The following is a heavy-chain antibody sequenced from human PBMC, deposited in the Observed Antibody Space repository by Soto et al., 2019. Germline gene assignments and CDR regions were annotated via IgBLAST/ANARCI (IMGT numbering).Heavy chain of an antibody. CDR2: VSYDGNHK. CDR3: AKDVGQQLVLNYGMDV. D-gene: IGHD6-13*01. CDR1: VFTFRSFG. J-gene: IGHJ6*02. V-gene: IGHV3-30*18. Sequence: QVQLVESGGGVIQPGTSLSLSCGSSVFTFRSFGMYWVRQAPGKGLEWVAVVSYDGNHKYYADSVKGRFTVSRDNAKNMLYLQMNSLRGEDTAVYYCAKDVGQQLVLNYGMDVWGQGTTVTVSS.